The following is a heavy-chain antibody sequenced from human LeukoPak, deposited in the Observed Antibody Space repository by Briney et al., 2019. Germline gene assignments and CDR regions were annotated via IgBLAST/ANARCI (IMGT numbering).Heavy chain of an antibody. V-gene: IGHV4-30-2*01. J-gene: IGHJ5*02. D-gene: IGHD3-10*01. Sequence: SETLCLTCTVSGDSISSGDYSWSWIRQPSGKGLEWIGYIFHTGSSYYNPSLRSRVTISVDRSRNQFSLRLTSVTAADTAVYYCARELWFVNAPGSWLDPWGQGTLVTVSS. CDR3: ARELWFVNAPGSWLDP. CDR2: IFHTGSS. CDR1: GDSISSGDYS.